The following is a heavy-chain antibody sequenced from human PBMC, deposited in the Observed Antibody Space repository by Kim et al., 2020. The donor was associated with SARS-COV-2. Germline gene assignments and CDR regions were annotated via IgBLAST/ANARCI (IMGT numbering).Heavy chain of an antibody. V-gene: IGHV3-23*01. Sequence: STAYAESVTGRFNGARASARNTLYLQMNSLRADDTAVYYCVKGAWLDYWGPGTLVTVSS. CDR3: VKGAWLDY. D-gene: IGHD5-12*01. J-gene: IGHJ4*02. CDR2: ST.